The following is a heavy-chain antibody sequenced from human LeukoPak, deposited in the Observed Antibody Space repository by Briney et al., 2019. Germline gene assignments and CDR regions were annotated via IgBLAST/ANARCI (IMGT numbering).Heavy chain of an antibody. Sequence: TSETLSLTCAVSGGSISSGGYSWSWIRQPPGKGLEWIGYIYYSGSTYYNPSLKSRVTISVDTSKNQFSLKLSSVTAADTAVYYCARGRGYSYGLDYWGQGTLVTVSS. CDR2: IYYSGST. J-gene: IGHJ4*02. CDR1: GGSISSGGYS. V-gene: IGHV4-30-4*07. CDR3: ARGRGYSYGLDY. D-gene: IGHD5-18*01.